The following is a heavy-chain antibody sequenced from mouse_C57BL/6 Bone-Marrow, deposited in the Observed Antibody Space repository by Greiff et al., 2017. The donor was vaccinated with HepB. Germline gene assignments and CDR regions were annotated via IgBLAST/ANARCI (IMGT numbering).Heavy chain of an antibody. CDR1: GFTFSDAW. J-gene: IGHJ3*01. Sequence: DVKLVEPGGGLVQPGGSMKLSCAASGFTFSDAWMDWVRQPPAKGREWVAEIRNTANNHATYYAEFVKGRFTISRDDSKSSVYLQMNSLRAEDTGIYYCTRKGFAWFAYWGQGTLVTVSA. CDR2: IRNTANNHAT. V-gene: IGHV6-6*01. CDR3: TRKGFAWFAY. D-gene: IGHD3-3*01.